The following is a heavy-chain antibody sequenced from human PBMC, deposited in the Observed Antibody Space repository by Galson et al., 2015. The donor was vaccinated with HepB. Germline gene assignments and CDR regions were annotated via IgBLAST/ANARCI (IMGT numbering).Heavy chain of an antibody. CDR1: GYSFINYW. J-gene: IGHJ4*02. CDR3: ARLAGIDGGWYPIDY. CDR2: IAPGDSYT. D-gene: IGHD6-19*01. V-gene: IGHV5-10-1*01. Sequence: QSGAEVKKPGESLRISCKASGYSFINYWITWVRQMPGQGLEWMGRIAPGDSYTRYSPSFQGHVSMSVDKSINTSYLHWRSLKASDTAFYYCARLAGIDGGWYPIDYWGQGALVTVSS.